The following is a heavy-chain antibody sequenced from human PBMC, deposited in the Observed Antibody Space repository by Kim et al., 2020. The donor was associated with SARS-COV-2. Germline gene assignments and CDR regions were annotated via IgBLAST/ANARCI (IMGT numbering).Heavy chain of an antibody. CDR2: IKQDGSEE. Sequence: GGSLRLSCAASGFTFSTYWMSWVRQAPGKGLEWVANIKQDGSEEYYVDSVKGRFTISRDNAKNSLSLQMNSLRAEDTAVHYCARDWHLTAGDVVGDWGQGTLVTVSS. CDR3: ARDWHLTAGDVVGD. D-gene: IGHD1-26*01. CDR1: GFTFSTYW. V-gene: IGHV3-7*01. J-gene: IGHJ4*02.